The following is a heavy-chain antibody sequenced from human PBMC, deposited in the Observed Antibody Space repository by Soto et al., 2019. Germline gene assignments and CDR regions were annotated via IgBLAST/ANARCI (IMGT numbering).Heavy chain of an antibody. CDR1: GGSISSGGYY. Sequence: SETLSLTCTVSGGSISSGGYYWSWIRQHPGKGLEWIGYIYYSGSTYYNPSLKSRVTISVDTSKNQFSLKLSSVTAADTAVYYCASIRRDYVWGSYRFDYWGQGTLVTVSS. V-gene: IGHV4-31*03. J-gene: IGHJ4*02. CDR3: ASIRRDYVWGSYRFDY. CDR2: IYYSGST. D-gene: IGHD3-16*02.